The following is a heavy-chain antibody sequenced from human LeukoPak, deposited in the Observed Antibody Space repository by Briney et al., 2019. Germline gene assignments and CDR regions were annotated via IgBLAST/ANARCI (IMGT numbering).Heavy chain of an antibody. CDR3: AREDMATIPFYFDY. J-gene: IGHJ4*02. Sequence: SVKLSCKASGGTFSSYAISWVRQAPGQGLEWMGGIIPIFGTANYDQKFQGKVTITADESTSTAYMELSSLRSEDTAVYYCAREDMATIPFYFDYWGQGTLVTVSS. V-gene: IGHV1-69*13. CDR2: IIPIFGTA. CDR1: GGTFSSYA. D-gene: IGHD5-24*01.